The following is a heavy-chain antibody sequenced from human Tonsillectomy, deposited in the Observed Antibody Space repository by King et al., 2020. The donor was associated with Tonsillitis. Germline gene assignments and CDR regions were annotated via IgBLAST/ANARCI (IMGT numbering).Heavy chain of an antibody. Sequence: VQLVESGGGVVQPGGSLRLSCAASGFTFSSYGMHWVRQAPGKGLEWVAFIRYDGSNKYYADSVKGRFTISRDNSKNTLYLQMNSLRAEDTAVYYCAKDVGSVAVAGTAFDYWGQGTLVTVSS. CDR3: AKDVGSVAVAGTAFDY. J-gene: IGHJ4*02. CDR2: IRYDGSNK. V-gene: IGHV3-30*02. D-gene: IGHD6-19*01. CDR1: GFTFSSYG.